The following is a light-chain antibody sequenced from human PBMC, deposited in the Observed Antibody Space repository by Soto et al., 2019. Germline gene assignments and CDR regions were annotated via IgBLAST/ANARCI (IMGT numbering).Light chain of an antibody. CDR2: GNN. V-gene: IGLV1-44*01. CDR3: AAWDGSLNNVL. J-gene: IGLJ2*01. CDR1: GSSSGTNT. Sequence: QSVLTQPPSASGTTGQRVTISCSGSGSSSGTNTVNWYRQLPGTAPKLLIYGNNQRPSGVPDRFSGSKSGTSASLAISGLQSEDEAEYYCAAWDGSLNNVLFGGGTKLTVL.